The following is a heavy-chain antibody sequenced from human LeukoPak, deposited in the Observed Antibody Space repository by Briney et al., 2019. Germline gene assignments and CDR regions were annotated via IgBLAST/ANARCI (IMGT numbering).Heavy chain of an antibody. CDR3: ARDHGVVGNLAPNWFDP. J-gene: IGHJ5*02. V-gene: IGHV1-18*01. CDR1: GYTFTSYG. D-gene: IGHD3-10*01. CDR2: ISAYNGNT. Sequence: PGASVKVSCKASGYTFTSYGISWVRQAPGQGLEWMGWISAYNGNTNYAQKLQGRVTMTRDTSISTAYMELSRLRSDDTAVYYCARDHGVVGNLAPNWFDPWGQGTLVTVSS.